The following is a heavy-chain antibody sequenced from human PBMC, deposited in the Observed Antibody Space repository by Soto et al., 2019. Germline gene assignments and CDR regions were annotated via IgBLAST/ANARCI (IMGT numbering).Heavy chain of an antibody. CDR3: ARGYGRNFDY. CDR2: IYHSGST. V-gene: IGHV4-30-2*01. D-gene: IGHD5-18*01. J-gene: IGHJ4*02. CDR1: GGSISSGGYS. Sequence: SETLSLTCAVSGGSISSGGYSWSWIRQPPGKGLEWIGYIYHSGSTYYNPSLKSRVTISVDRSKNQFSLRLSSVTAADTAVYYCARGYGRNFDYWGQGTLVTVSS.